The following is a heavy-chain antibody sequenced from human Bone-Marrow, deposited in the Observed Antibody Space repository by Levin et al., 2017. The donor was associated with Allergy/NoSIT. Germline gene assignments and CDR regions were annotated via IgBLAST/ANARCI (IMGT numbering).Heavy chain of an antibody. V-gene: IGHV4-61*02. D-gene: IGHD3-10*01. CDR2: IYTSGST. Sequence: SETLSLTCTVSGGSISSGSFYWSWIRQPAGKELEWIGRIYTSGSTNYNPSLKSRVTISVDTSKNQFSLRLSSVTAADTAVYYCTRDGELSPNWFDPWGQGTLVTVSS. CDR1: GGSISSGSFY. CDR3: TRDGELSPNWFDP. J-gene: IGHJ5*02.